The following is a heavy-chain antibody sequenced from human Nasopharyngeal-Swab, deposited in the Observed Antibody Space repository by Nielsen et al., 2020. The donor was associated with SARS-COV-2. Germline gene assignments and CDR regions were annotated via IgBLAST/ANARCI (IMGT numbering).Heavy chain of an antibody. CDR3: ARSTSSSWYRPLDY. Sequence: GESLKISCAASGFTFSDYYMSWLRQAPGKGLEWVSYISSSSSYTDYADSVKGRFTISRDNAKNSLYLQMDNLRAEDTAVYYCARSTSSSWYRPLDYWGQGTLV. D-gene: IGHD6-13*01. V-gene: IGHV3-11*03. CDR1: GFTFSDYY. J-gene: IGHJ4*02. CDR2: ISSSSSYT.